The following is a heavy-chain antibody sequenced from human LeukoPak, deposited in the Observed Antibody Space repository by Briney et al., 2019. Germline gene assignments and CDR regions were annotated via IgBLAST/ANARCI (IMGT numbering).Heavy chain of an antibody. V-gene: IGHV3-48*01. CDR2: INHNTEMI. CDR3: AKSASHSSSSEDYFDY. D-gene: IGHD6-6*01. Sequence: GGSLRLSCATSGFTFSSYVMSWVRQAPGKGLEWVSYINHNTEMIYYADSVKGRFTISRDNAKNSLYLQMNSLRAEDMAVYYCAKSASHSSSSEDYFDYWGQGTLVTVSS. CDR1: GFTFSSYV. J-gene: IGHJ4*02.